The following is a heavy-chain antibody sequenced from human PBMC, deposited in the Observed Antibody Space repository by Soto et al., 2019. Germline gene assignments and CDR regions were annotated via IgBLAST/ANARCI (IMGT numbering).Heavy chain of an antibody. Sequence: GSLRLSCAASGFVFSDFQFNWVRQAPGGGLEWLSSITGTSAFTEYTESIEGRFTISRDNPNKLLFLHMDNLRPEDTAVYYCARDNLAFQGAFDLWGQGTLVTVSS. CDR2: ITGTSAFT. D-gene: IGHD3-16*01. CDR3: ARDNLAFQGAFDL. CDR1: GFVFSDFQ. V-gene: IGHV3-21*01. J-gene: IGHJ4*02.